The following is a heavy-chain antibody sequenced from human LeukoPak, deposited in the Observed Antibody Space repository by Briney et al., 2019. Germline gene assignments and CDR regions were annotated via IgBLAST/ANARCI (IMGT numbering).Heavy chain of an antibody. D-gene: IGHD6-13*01. V-gene: IGHV5-51*01. Sequence: PGESLKISCKGSGYRFNNYWIGWVRQMPGKGLEWMGIIYPSDSDTRYSPSFQGQVTISADKSISTAYLQWSSLKASDTAMYYCARLDGSSWLRYFDYWGQGTLVTVSS. CDR1: GYRFNNYW. CDR2: IYPSDSDT. CDR3: ARLDGSSWLRYFDY. J-gene: IGHJ4*02.